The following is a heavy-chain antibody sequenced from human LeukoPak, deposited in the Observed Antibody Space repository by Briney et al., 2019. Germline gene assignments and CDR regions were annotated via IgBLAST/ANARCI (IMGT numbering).Heavy chain of an antibody. J-gene: IGHJ4*02. V-gene: IGHV4-38-2*02. Sequence: SETLSLTCTVSGYSISSGYYWGWIRQPPGKGLEWIGSIYHSGSTYYNPSLKSRVTISVDTSKNQFSLKLSSVTAADTAVYYCARWEGYSCFDYWGQGTLVTVSS. D-gene: IGHD2-15*01. CDR2: IYHSGST. CDR3: ARWEGYSCFDY. CDR1: GYSISSGYY.